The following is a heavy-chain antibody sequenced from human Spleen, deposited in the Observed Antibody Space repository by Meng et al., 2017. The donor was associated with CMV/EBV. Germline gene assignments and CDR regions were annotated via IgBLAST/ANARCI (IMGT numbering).Heavy chain of an antibody. CDR1: GFTFSTYG. V-gene: IGHV3-20*04. CDR2: INWIGTST. Sequence: GESLKISCAASGFTFSTYGMHWVRQAPGKGLEWVSGINWIGTSTYYADSVKGRFTISRDSAKNSLYLQMNNLRAEDTAVYYCARDHKYYDILTGYYHPYYYYGMDVWGQGTTVTVSS. D-gene: IGHD3-9*01. CDR3: ARDHKYYDILTGYYHPYYYYGMDV. J-gene: IGHJ6*02.